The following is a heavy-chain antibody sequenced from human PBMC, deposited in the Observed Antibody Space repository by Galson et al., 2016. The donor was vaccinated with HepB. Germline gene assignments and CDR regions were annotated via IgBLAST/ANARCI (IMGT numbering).Heavy chain of an antibody. CDR2: INWNGGST. V-gene: IGHV3-20*04. Sequence: SLRLSCAASRFKFDDYGMSWVRQAPGKGLEWVSGINWNGGSTGYVDSVKGRFTISRDNAKNSLYLQMNRLRAEDTALYYCARATPYYDILTGYYNYYFDYWGQGTLVTVSS. J-gene: IGHJ4*02. CDR3: ARATPYYDILTGYYNYYFDY. D-gene: IGHD3-9*01. CDR1: RFKFDDYG.